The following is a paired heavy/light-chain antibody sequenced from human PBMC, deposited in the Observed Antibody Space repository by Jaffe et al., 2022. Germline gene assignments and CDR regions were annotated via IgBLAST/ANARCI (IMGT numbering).Heavy chain of an antibody. CDR1: GYTFTSYA. D-gene: IGHD3-3*01. CDR3: ARVARPYYDFWSGYAGYYFDY. Sequence: QVQLVQSGSELKKPGASVKVSCKASGYTFTSYAMNWVRQAPGQGLEWMGWINTNTGNPTYAQGFTGRFVFSLDTSVSTAYLQISSLKAEDTAVYYCARVARPYYDFWSGYAGYYFDYWGQGTLVTVSS. J-gene: IGHJ4*02. V-gene: IGHV7-4-1*02. CDR2: INTNTGNP.
Light chain of an antibody. CDR3: QQYGSSLWT. CDR2: GAS. CDR1: QSVSSSY. V-gene: IGKV3-20*01. Sequence: EIVLTQSPGTLSLSPGERATLSCRASQSVSSSYLAWYQQKPGQAPRLLIYGASSRATAIPDRFSGSGSGTDFTLTISRLEPEDFAVYYCQQYGSSLWTFGQGTKVEIK. J-gene: IGKJ1*01.